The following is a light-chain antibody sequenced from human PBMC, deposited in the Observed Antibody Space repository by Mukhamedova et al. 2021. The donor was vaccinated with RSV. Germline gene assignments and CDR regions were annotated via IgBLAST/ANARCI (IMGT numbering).Light chain of an antibody. CDR3: QQYNGYSRT. CDR2: KAS. J-gene: IGKJ1*01. Sequence: SQSISSWLAWYQQKPGEAPKLLIYKASSLQSGVPSRFSGSGSGTEFTLTITSLQPDDFATYYCQQYNGYSRTFGQGTKVEF. V-gene: IGKV1-5*03. CDR1: QSISSW.